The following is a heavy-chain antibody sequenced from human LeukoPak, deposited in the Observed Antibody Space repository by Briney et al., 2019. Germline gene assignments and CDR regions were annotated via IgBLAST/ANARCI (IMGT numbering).Heavy chain of an antibody. CDR2: INGDGSST. J-gene: IGHJ4*02. CDR1: GFTFSTYW. V-gene: IGHV3-74*01. D-gene: IGHD3-10*01. CDR3: ARDSYYYGTGFDY. Sequence: GGSLRLSCAASGFTFSTYWMHWVRQTPEKGLVWVSRINGDGSSTAYADSVKGRFTISRDNAENTMYLQMNSLRADDTAVYYCARDSYYYGTGFDYWGQGALVTVSS.